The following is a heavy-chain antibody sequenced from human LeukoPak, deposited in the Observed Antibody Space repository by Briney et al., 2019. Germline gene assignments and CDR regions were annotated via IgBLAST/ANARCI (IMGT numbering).Heavy chain of an antibody. Sequence: PSETLSLTCTVSGGSISSDSYYWAWIRQPPGKGLEWIASIYYSESTYYNPSLKSRVTISVDKSKNQFSLKLSSVTAADTAVYYCARSFWSAYYDYWGQGTLVTVSS. CDR3: ARSFWSAYYDY. CDR1: GGSISSDSYY. J-gene: IGHJ4*02. CDR2: IYYSEST. D-gene: IGHD3-3*01. V-gene: IGHV4-39*07.